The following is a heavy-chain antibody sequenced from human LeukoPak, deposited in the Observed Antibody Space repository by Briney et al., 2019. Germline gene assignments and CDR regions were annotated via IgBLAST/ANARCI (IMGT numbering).Heavy chain of an antibody. Sequence: GGSLRLSCAASGFTVSSNYMSWVRQAPGKGLEWVANIKQDGSEKYYVDSVKGRFTISRDNAKNSLYLQMNSLRAEDTAVYYCARDLILTGYFSAFDIWGQGTVVTVSS. CDR3: ARDLILTGYFSAFDI. J-gene: IGHJ3*02. CDR1: GFTVSSNY. CDR2: IKQDGSEK. D-gene: IGHD3-9*01. V-gene: IGHV3-7*01.